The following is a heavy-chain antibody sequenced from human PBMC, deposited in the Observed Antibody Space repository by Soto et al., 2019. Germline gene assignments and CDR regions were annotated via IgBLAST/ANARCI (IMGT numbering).Heavy chain of an antibody. Sequence: GGSLRLSCAASGFTFSDHHMHWVRQAPGKGLEWVAVRWYDGSNEYYADSVKGRFTISRDNSKNTLYLQMNSLRAEDAAVYYCAATYYYDSSGYSGFDPWGQGTLVTVSS. CDR1: GFTFSDHH. J-gene: IGHJ5*02. CDR2: RWYDGSNE. CDR3: AATYYYDSSGYSGFDP. V-gene: IGHV3-33*08. D-gene: IGHD3-22*01.